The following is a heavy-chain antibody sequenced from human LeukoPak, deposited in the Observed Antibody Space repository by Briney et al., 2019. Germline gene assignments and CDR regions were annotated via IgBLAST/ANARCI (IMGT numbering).Heavy chain of an antibody. D-gene: IGHD3-3*01. CDR3: ARDLFGITIFGVVIESHDY. J-gene: IGHJ4*02. CDR2: INPNSGGT. V-gene: IGHV1-2*02. CDR1: GYAFTGYY. Sequence: GASVKVSCKASGYAFTGYYMHWMRQAPGQGLEWMGWINPNSGGTNYAQKFQGRVTMTRDTSISTAYMELSRLRSDDTAVYYCARDLFGITIFGVVIESHDYWGPRTLVTVSS.